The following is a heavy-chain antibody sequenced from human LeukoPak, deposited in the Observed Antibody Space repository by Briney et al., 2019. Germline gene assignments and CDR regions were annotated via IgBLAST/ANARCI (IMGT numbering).Heavy chain of an antibody. CDR2: IYYSGST. CDR1: GGSISSYY. Sequence: SETLSLTCTVSGGSISSYYWSWIRQPPGKGLEWIGYIYYSGSTNYNPSLKSRVTISVDTSKNQFSLKLSSVTAADTAVYYCAREGSGSYAGAFDIWGQGTMVTVSS. D-gene: IGHD1-26*01. CDR3: AREGSGSYAGAFDI. J-gene: IGHJ3*02. V-gene: IGHV4-59*01.